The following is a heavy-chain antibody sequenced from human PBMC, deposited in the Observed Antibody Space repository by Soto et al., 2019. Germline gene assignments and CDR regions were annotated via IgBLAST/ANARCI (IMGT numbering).Heavy chain of an antibody. Sequence: SETLSLTCAVYGGSFSDYYWSWIRQPPGKGLEWIGEINHSGSTNYNPSLKSRVTISVDTSKNQFSLKLSSVTAADTAVYYCESGLQGYSYGYYYYGKDVWGQGTTVTVSS. CDR3: ESGLQGYSYGYYYYGKDV. J-gene: IGHJ6*02. CDR1: GGSFSDYY. V-gene: IGHV4-34*01. CDR2: INHSGST. D-gene: IGHD5-18*01.